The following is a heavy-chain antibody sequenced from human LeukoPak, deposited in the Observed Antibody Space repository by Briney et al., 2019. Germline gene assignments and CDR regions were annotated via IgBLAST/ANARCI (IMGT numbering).Heavy chain of an antibody. D-gene: IGHD1-7*01. CDR1: GYTFTSYY. Sequence: ASVKVSCKVSGYTFTSYYMHWVRQAPGQGLEWMGIINPSGGSTSYAQKFQGRVTMTRDTSTSTVYMELSSLRSEDTAVYYCAREAQLELRGGAFDIWGQGTMVTVSS. CDR3: AREAQLELRGGAFDI. J-gene: IGHJ3*02. CDR2: INPSGGST. V-gene: IGHV1-46*01.